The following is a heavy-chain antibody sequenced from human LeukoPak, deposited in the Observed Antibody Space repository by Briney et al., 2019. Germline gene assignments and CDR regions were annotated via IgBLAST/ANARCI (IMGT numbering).Heavy chain of an antibody. CDR1: GFAVSTRY. CDR2: IYCKCTT. D-gene: IGHD1-1*01. V-gene: IGHV3-66*01. CDR3: ARDLQRDQGFDL. J-gene: IGHJ3*01. Sequence: GGSLRLSCAASGFAVSTRYMSWVRQAPGKGLEWVSLIYCKCTTYYPDSVRDRFTISRDNSKNTLYLQMNGLRAEDTAVYFCARDLQRDQGFDLWGKGTRVTVCS.